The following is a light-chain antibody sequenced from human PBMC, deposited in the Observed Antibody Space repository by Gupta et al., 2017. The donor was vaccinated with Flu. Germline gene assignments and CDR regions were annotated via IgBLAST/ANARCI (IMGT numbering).Light chain of an antibody. CDR1: NIGSKS. J-gene: IGLJ3*02. CDR3: RVWDSNEDHGV. Sequence: SYVLTQPPSVSVAPGQTARIACGGHNIGSKSVHWYQQKPGQAPGLVVYDDSDRPSGIPERFSGSNSENKATLTISRVEIGDEADDYCRVWDSNEDHGVFGGGTKLTVL. V-gene: IGLV3-21*02. CDR2: DDS.